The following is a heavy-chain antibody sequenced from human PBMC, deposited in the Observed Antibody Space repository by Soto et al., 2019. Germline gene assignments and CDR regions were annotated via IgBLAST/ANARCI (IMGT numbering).Heavy chain of an antibody. J-gene: IGHJ4*02. CDR1: GFTVSSSY. Sequence: EVQLVESGGGLVQPGGSLRLSCAASGFTVSSSYMSWVRQAPGKELEWVSVIYSGGSTYYADSVKGRFTISRDNSKNTRYLQMNSLRAEDTAVYYCARGPSIVGATTNYWGQGTLVTVSS. CDR2: IYSGGST. D-gene: IGHD1-26*01. CDR3: ARGPSIVGATTNY. V-gene: IGHV3-66*01.